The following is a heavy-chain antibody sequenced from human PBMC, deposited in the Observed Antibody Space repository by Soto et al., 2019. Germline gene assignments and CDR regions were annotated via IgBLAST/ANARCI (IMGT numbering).Heavy chain of an antibody. J-gene: IGHJ4*02. D-gene: IGHD5-12*01. Sequence: SETLSLTCAVYGGSFSGYYWSWIRQPPGKGLEWIGEINHSGSTNYNPSLKSRVTISVDTSKNQFSLKLSSVTAADTAVYYCARGQGVGLIVATTFDYWGQGTMVTVSS. V-gene: IGHV4-34*01. CDR1: GGSFSGYY. CDR2: INHSGST. CDR3: ARGQGVGLIVATTFDY.